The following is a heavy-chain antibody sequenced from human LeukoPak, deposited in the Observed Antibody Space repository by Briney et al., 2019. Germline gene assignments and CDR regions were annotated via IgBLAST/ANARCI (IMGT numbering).Heavy chain of an antibody. V-gene: IGHV3-30*04. CDR2: ISYDGSNK. Sequence: GGSLRLSCAASGITFSSYAMHWVRQAPGKGLEWGAVISYDGSNKYYADSVKGRFTISRDNSKNTLYLQMNSLRAEDTAVYYCARVMGRYCSSTSCYVDYWGQGTLVTVSS. CDR1: GITFSSYA. D-gene: IGHD2-2*01. CDR3: ARVMGRYCSSTSCYVDY. J-gene: IGHJ4*02.